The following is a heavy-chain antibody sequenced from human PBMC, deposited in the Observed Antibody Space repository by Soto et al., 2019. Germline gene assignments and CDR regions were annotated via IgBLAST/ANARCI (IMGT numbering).Heavy chain of an antibody. D-gene: IGHD4-4*01. V-gene: IGHV3-74*01. CDR1: GFTFSSYW. CDR3: ARGAFKNSNYYQDNSFGS. Sequence: EVQLVESGGGLVQPGGSLRLSCAASGFTFSSYWMHWVRQAPGKGLVWVSRINSDGSNKYYADSVKGRFTISRDNAKNTLYLLMNNLRTEDTAVYYCARGAFKNSNYYQDNSFGSWGQGTLVTVSS. J-gene: IGHJ4*02. CDR2: INSDGSNK.